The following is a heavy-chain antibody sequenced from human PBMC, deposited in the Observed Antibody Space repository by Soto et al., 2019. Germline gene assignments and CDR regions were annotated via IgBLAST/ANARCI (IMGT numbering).Heavy chain of an antibody. CDR2: IHYSGRT. J-gene: IGHJ4*02. V-gene: IGHV4-59*12. D-gene: IGHD1-26*01. CDR1: NGSISGFY. Sequence: SETLSLTCIVSNGSISGFYWTWIRQPPGKILEWIGYIHYSGRTGYNPSLTSRATMSVDTSKNQFSLNLKSITAADTAVYYCVRVGVGIGNHFDSWGRGTLVTVSS. CDR3: VRVGVGIGNHFDS.